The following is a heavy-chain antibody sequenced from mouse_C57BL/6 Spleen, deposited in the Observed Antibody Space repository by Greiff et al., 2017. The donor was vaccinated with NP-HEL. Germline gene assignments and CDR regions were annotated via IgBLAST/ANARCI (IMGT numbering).Heavy chain of an antibody. V-gene: IGHV3-8*01. CDR1: GYSITSDY. CDR2: ISYSGST. D-gene: IGHD1-1*01. Sequence: EVHLVESGPGLAKPSQTLSLTCSVTGYSITSDYWNWIRKFPGKKLEYMGYISYSGSTYYNPSPKSRISITPDTSKNQYYLQLNSVTTEDTATYYCTRYYYGSSPYWYFDVWGTGTTVTVSS. CDR3: TRYYYGSSPYWYFDV. J-gene: IGHJ1*03.